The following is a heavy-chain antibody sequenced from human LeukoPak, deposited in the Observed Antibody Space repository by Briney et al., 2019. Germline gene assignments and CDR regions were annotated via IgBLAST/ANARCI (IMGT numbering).Heavy chain of an antibody. CDR1: GFTFRTYW. D-gene: IGHD1-26*01. V-gene: IGHV3-74*01. CDR2: ISSDGRST. Sequence: GGSLRLSCAAFGFTFRTYWMHWVRLDPGKGPVWVSRISSDGRSTSYADSVKGRFTISRDNAKNTLYLQMNTLRAEDTGLYYCVRDRFPWDYYFDYWGPGTLVTVSS. CDR3: VRDRFPWDYYFDY. J-gene: IGHJ4*02.